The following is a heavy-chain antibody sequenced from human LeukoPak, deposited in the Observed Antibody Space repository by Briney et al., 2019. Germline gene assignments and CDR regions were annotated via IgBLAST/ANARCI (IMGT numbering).Heavy chain of an antibody. CDR2: INPNSGGT. CDR1: GYTYTGYY. J-gene: IGHJ3*02. Sequence: ASVKVSCKASGYTYTGYYMHWVRQAPGQGLEWMGWINPNSGGTNYAQKFRGRVTMTSYTSITTAYMELSRPRSDDTAVYYCATTRRYYYDTSGPDAFDIWGQGTMVTVSS. CDR3: ATTRRYYYDTSGPDAFDI. V-gene: IGHV1-2*02. D-gene: IGHD3-22*01.